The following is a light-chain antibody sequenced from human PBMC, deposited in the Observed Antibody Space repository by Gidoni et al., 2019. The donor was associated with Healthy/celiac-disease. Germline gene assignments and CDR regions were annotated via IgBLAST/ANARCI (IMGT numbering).Light chain of an antibody. J-gene: IGKJ5*01. V-gene: IGKV2-28*01. CDR2: LGS. CDR1: QSLLHSNGYDY. Sequence: DVVMTQSPLSLPVTPGEPASISCRSSQSLLHSNGYDYLDWYLQKPGQSPQFLIYLGSNRASGVPDRFSGSGSGTDFTLNISRVEAEDVGISYCMQALQTPITVGQGTRLDIK. CDR3: MQALQTPIT.